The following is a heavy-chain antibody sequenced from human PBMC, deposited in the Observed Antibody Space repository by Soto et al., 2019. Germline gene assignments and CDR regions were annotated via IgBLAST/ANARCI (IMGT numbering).Heavy chain of an antibody. D-gene: IGHD3-22*01. CDR2: IHASGIT. V-gene: IGHV4-61*01. CDR3: ARVQGSSGYYHFDY. Sequence: SETLSLTCTVSGGSISSYKYDWGWIRQPPGKGLEWIGYIHASGITNYNPSLKSRLTTSLDTSKNQLSLKLSSVTAADTAVYYCARVQGSSGYYHFDYWGQGTRVTVSS. CDR1: GGSISSYKYD. J-gene: IGHJ4*02.